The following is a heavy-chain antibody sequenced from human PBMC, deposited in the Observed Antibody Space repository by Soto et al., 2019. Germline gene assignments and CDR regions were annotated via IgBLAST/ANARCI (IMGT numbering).Heavy chain of an antibody. CDR2: VTGSSYRT. D-gene: IGHD6-6*01. V-gene: IGHV3-23*01. Sequence: GGSLRLSCAASGFTFSSYAMNWVRQAPGKGLEWVSTVTGSSYRTYYADSVKGRFTASRDNSKNTLYLQMNSLRAEDTAVYFCAKGLYTSSYPGFDYWGQGTLVTVSS. CDR3: AKGLYTSSYPGFDY. J-gene: IGHJ4*02. CDR1: GFTFSSYA.